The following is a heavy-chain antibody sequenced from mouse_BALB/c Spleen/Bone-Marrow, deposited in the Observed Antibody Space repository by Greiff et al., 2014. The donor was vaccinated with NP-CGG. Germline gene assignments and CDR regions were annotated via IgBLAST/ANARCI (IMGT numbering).Heavy chain of an antibody. CDR2: IDPYDSET. Sequence: QVQLKESGAELVRPGASVKLSCKASGYAFTSYWMNWVKQRPEQGLEWIGRIDPYDSETHYNQKFKDKAILTVDKSSGTAYMQLSSLTSEDSAVYYCASYDGYPWFAYWGQGTLVTVSA. J-gene: IGHJ3*01. CDR3: ASYDGYPWFAY. CDR1: GYAFTSYW. V-gene: IGHV1-74*01. D-gene: IGHD2-3*01.